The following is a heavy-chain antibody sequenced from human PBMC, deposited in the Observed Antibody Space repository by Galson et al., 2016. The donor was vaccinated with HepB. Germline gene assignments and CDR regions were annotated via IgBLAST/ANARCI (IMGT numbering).Heavy chain of an antibody. V-gene: IGHV3-30-3*01. D-gene: IGHD4-23*01. Sequence: SLRLSCAASGFTFSSYAMHWVRQAPGKGLEWVAVISYDGSNEHYSDSVKGRFTISRDNSKNTLYLQMNSLRAEDTAIYYCARDEGYGGNGAVDYWGQGTLVTVSS. J-gene: IGHJ4*02. CDR3: ARDEGYGGNGAVDY. CDR1: GFTFSSYA. CDR2: ISYDGSNE.